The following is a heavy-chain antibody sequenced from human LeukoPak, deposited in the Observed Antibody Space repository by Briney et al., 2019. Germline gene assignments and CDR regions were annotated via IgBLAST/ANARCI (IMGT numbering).Heavy chain of an antibody. CDR3: ARDFYGSGSPAPGY. CDR2: IYYSGST. D-gene: IGHD3-10*01. V-gene: IGHV4-61*01. CDR1: GGSVSSGSYY. Sequence: SETLSLTCTVSGGSVSSGSYYWSWIRQPPGKGLEWIGYIYYSGSTNYNPSLKSRVTISVDTSKNQFSLKLSSVTAADTAVCYCARDFYGSGSPAPGYWGQGTLVTVSS. J-gene: IGHJ4*02.